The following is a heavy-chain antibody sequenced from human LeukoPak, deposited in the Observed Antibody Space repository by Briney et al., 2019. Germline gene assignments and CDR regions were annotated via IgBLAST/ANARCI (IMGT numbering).Heavy chain of an antibody. V-gene: IGHV1-18*01. CDR1: GYTFTSYG. J-gene: IGHJ4*02. CDR3: TRALVDYGDDDY. CDR2: ISAYNGYT. Sequence: ASVTVSCKASGYTFTSYGISWVRQAPGQGLEWMGWISAYNGYTNYAQKLQGRVTITTDTSTSTDSMELRSLRSDDTAVYYGTRALVDYGDDDYWGQGTLVTVSS. D-gene: IGHD4-17*01.